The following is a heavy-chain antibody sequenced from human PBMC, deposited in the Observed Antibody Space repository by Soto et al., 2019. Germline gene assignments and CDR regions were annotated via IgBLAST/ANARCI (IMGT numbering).Heavy chain of an antibody. CDR3: ARGPFVVLNYFES. V-gene: IGHV1-69*02. CDR2: IFPLTDIP. J-gene: IGHJ4*02. D-gene: IGHD3-16*02. CDR1: GGTFRNYP. Sequence: QVQLVQSGTEVKKPGSSVKVSCKASGGTFRNYPINWVRQAPGQGLEWMGSIFPLTDIPDNAQNFQARLTISADKSTSTAYMELSSLTSDDTAMYFCARGPFVVLNYFESWGQGTLVTVSS.